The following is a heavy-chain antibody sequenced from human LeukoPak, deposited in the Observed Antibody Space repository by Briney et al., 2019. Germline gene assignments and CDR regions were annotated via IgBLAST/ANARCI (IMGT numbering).Heavy chain of an antibody. CDR3: SNSIVARYYYYGMDV. CDR1: GFTFGDYG. CDR2: IRSKAYGGTA. V-gene: IGHV3-49*03. Sequence: PGGSLRLSCTTSGFTFGDYGMSWFRQAPGKGLEWVGFIRSKAYGGTAEYAASVKGRFTISRDDSKSIAYLQMNSLKTEDTAVYYCSNSIVARYYYYGMDVWGQGTTVTVSS. J-gene: IGHJ6*02. D-gene: IGHD5-12*01.